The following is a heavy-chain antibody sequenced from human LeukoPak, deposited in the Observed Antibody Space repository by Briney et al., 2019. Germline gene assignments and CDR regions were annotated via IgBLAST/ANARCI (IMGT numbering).Heavy chain of an antibody. Sequence: PGGSLRLSCAASGFTFSSYAMSWVRQAPGKGLEWVSAISGSGDGTYHADSVKGRFTISRDNSKNTLYLQMNSLRADDTAVYFCARGLRWPDFGGQGTLVTVSS. CDR1: GFTFSSYA. V-gene: IGHV3-23*01. CDR3: ARGLRWPDF. J-gene: IGHJ4*02. D-gene: IGHD4-23*01. CDR2: ISGSGDGT.